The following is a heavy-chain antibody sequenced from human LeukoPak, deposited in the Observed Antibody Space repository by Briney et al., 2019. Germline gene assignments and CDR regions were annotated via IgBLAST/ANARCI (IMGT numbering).Heavy chain of an antibody. CDR3: ARHRDSSGWYDFDY. V-gene: IGHV4-39*01. Sequence: SETLSLTCTVSGGSINSSNYYWGWIRQPPGKGLEWIGSIYYSGSTYYNPSLKSRVSVSVDTSKDQFSLKLSSVTAADTAVYYCARHRDSSGWYDFDYWGQGTLVTVSS. D-gene: IGHD6-19*01. CDR2: IYYSGST. J-gene: IGHJ4*02. CDR1: GGSINSSNYY.